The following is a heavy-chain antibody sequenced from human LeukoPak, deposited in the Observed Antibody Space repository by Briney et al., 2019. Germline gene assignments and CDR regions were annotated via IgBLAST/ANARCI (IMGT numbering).Heavy chain of an antibody. V-gene: IGHV3-72*01. Sequence: GSLRLSCAASGFTFSDHFMDWVRQAPGRGLEWVGRTRNKANGYATEYAESVKGRFTISRDASKNSLYLQMDSLKVEDTAVYYCTRRLLSGRSDYGAFDIWGQGTMVTVSS. CDR1: GFTFSDHF. J-gene: IGHJ3*02. CDR3: TRRLLSGRSDYGAFDI. D-gene: IGHD6-25*01. CDR2: TRNKANGYAT.